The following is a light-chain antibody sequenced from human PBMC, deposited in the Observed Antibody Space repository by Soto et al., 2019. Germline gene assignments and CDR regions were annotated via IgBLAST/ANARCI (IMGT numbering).Light chain of an antibody. Sequence: QSALTQPRSVSGSPGQSVTISCTGTSSDVGDYNYVSWYQQYPGKAPKLVIYDVSKRPSGVPDRFSGSQSGNTASLTISGLQAEDESDYYCCSFAGSYTFWVFGGGTKLTVL. CDR1: SSDVGDYNY. V-gene: IGLV2-11*01. CDR3: CSFAGSYTFWV. CDR2: DVS. J-gene: IGLJ3*02.